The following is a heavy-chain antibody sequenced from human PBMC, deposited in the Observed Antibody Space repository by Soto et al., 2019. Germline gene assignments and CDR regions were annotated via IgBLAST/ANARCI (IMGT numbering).Heavy chain of an antibody. D-gene: IGHD2-2*01. Sequence: PGGSLRLSCAASGFTFNTFGMHWVRQAPGKGLEWVAVISYDGSDKYYSDSVRGRFTISRDNSMNTLYLQMNSLRTEDTAVYYCAKSPNFYCSSYHCYKYYFDYWGQGTLVTDSS. J-gene: IGHJ4*02. CDR2: ISYDGSDK. V-gene: IGHV3-30*18. CDR1: GFTFNTFG. CDR3: AKSPNFYCSSYHCYKYYFDY.